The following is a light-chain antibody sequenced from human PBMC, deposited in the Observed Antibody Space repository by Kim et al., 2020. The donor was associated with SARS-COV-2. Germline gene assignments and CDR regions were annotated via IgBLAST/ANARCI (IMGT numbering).Light chain of an antibody. V-gene: IGKV3-11*01. CDR1: QSLSSF. CDR3: QQRTNWPPWT. J-gene: IGKJ1*01. CDR2: DAS. Sequence: TPGERATRSRRASQSLSSFLAWYQQKPGQAPRLLIYDASNRATGIPARFSGSGSGTDFTLTISSLEPEDFAVYYCQQRTNWPPWTFGQGTKVDIK.